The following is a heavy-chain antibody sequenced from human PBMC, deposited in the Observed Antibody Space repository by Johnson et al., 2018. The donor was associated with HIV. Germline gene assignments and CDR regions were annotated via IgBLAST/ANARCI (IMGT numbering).Heavy chain of an antibody. D-gene: IGHD3-22*01. CDR1: RFIFSGYA. V-gene: IGHV3-11*04. CDR2: IRNSGSNI. CDR3: AIVIAQQFDSILEDAFDT. Sequence: QVQLVESGGGLIQPGGSLRLSCAASRFIFSGYAMPWVRQAPGKGLEWVSDIRNSGSNIYYADSVKGRFTISRDNAKNSLYLQMNSLRDEDTAVYYCAIVIAQQFDSILEDAFDTWGKGTLATVS. J-gene: IGHJ3*02.